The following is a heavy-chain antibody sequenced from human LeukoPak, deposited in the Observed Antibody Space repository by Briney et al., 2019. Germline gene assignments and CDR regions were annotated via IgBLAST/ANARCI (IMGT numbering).Heavy chain of an antibody. CDR3: AGGASPGSGRNWFDP. CDR2: ISAYNGNT. J-gene: IGHJ5*02. D-gene: IGHD3-10*01. V-gene: IGHV1-18*01. CDR1: GYTFTSYG. Sequence: GASVKVSCKASGYTFTSYGISWVRQAHGQGLEWMGWISAYNGNTNYAQKLQGRVTMTTDTSTSTAYMELRSLRSDDTAVYYCAGGASPGSGRNWFDPWGQGTLVTVSS.